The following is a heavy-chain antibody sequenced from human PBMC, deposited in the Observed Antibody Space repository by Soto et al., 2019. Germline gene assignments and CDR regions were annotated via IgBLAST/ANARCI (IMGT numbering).Heavy chain of an antibody. CDR2: ISYDGSNK. CDR1: GFTFSSYG. J-gene: IGHJ4*02. V-gene: IGHV3-30*18. CDR3: AKDAPSLEAMYYFDY. D-gene: IGHD3-3*01. Sequence: GGSLRLSCAASGFTFSSYGMHWVRQAPGKGLEWVAVISYDGSNKYYADSVKGRFTISRDNSKNTLYLQMNSLRAEDTAVYHCAKDAPSLEAMYYFDYWGQGTLVTVSS.